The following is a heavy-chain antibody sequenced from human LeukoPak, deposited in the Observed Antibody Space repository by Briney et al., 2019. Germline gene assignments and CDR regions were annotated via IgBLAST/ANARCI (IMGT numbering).Heavy chain of an antibody. D-gene: IGHD5-18*01. J-gene: IGHJ4*02. CDR2: INHSGST. V-gene: IGHV4-34*01. CDR1: GGSFSGYY. Sequence: PSETLSLTCAVYGGSFSGYYWSWIRQPPGKGLEWIGEINHSGSTNYNPSLKSRVTISVDTSKNQFSLKLSSVTAADTAVYYCARGETVDTAMVTHARAQFDYWGQGTLVTVSS. CDR3: ARGETVDTAMVTHARAQFDY.